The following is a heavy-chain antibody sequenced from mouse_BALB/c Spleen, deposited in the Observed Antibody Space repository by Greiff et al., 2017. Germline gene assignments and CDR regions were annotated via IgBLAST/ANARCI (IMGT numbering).Heavy chain of an antibody. CDR3: ARSGGNGFAY. CDR1: GFTFSSFG. Sequence: EVKVEESGGGLVQPGGSRKLSCAASGFTFSSFGMHWVRQAPEKGLEWVAYISSGSSTIYYADTVKGRFTISRDNPKNTLFLQMTSLRSEDTAMYYCARSGGNGFAYWGQGTLVTVSA. CDR2: ISSGSSTI. D-gene: IGHD2-1*01. V-gene: IGHV5-17*02. J-gene: IGHJ3*01.